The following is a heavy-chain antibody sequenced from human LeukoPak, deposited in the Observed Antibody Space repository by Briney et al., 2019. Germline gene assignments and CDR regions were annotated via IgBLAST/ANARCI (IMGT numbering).Heavy chain of an antibody. J-gene: IGHJ4*02. CDR2: INPNSGGT. V-gene: IGHV1-2*02. D-gene: IGHD6-19*01. CDR1: GYTFTGYY. CDR3: AREQWLVRSRGYYFDY. Sequence: ASVKVSCKASGYTFTGYYMHWVRQAPGQGLEWMGWINPNSGGTNYAQKFQGRVTMTRDTSISTAYMELSRLRSDDTAVYYCAREQWLVRSRGYYFDYWGQGTLVTVSS.